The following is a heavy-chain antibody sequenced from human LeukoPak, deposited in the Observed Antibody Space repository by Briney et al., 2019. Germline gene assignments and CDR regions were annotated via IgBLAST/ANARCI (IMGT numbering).Heavy chain of an antibody. V-gene: IGHV3-23*01. CDR1: GFTFTSYA. Sequence: GGSLRLSCAASGFTFTSYAMSWVRQAPGRGLEWVSTITGSGGGTYYADSVKGRFTISRDNSKTTLYLQMNSLRAEDTAVYYCAKASTATGTRIDYWGQGTLVTVSS. J-gene: IGHJ4*02. D-gene: IGHD6-13*01. CDR3: AKASTATGTRIDY. CDR2: ITGSGGGT.